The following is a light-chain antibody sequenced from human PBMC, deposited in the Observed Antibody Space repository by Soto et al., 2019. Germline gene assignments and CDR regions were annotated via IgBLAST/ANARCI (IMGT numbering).Light chain of an antibody. Sequence: EIVLTQSPGTLSLSPGERATLSCRASQRVSSSYLGWYQQKPGQAPRLLIYDASGRATGIPDRFSGSGSGTDFTLTISRLEPEDFAVYYCQHYGGAPSFTFGPGTKVDIK. V-gene: IGKV3-20*01. J-gene: IGKJ3*01. CDR1: QRVSSSY. CDR2: DAS. CDR3: QHYGGAPSFT.